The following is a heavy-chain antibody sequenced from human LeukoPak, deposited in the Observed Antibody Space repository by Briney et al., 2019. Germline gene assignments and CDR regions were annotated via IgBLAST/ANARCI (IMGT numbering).Heavy chain of an antibody. CDR3: AGTWDTAMDHHDPIDY. J-gene: IGHJ4*02. CDR2: INHSGST. Sequence: SETLSLTCAVYGGSFSGYYWSWIRQPPGKGLEWIGEINHSGSTNYNPSLKSRVTISVDTSKNQFSLKLSSVTAADTAVYYCAGTWDTAMDHHDPIDYWGQGTLVTVSS. D-gene: IGHD5-18*01. CDR1: GGSFSGYY. V-gene: IGHV4-34*01.